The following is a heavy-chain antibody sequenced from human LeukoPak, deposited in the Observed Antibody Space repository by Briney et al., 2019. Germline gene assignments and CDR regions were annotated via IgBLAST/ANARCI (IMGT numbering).Heavy chain of an antibody. D-gene: IGHD5-18*01. CDR2: FDPEDGET. CDR3: ARALPHRRLMDTTMEQHWFDP. CDR1: GYTFTGYY. V-gene: IGHV1-24*01. J-gene: IGHJ5*02. Sequence: ASVKVSCKASGYTFTGYYMHWVRQAPGKGLEWMGGFDPEDGETIYAQKFQGRVTMTEDTSTDTAYMELSSLRSEDTAVYYCARALPHRRLMDTTMEQHWFDPWGQGTLVTVSS.